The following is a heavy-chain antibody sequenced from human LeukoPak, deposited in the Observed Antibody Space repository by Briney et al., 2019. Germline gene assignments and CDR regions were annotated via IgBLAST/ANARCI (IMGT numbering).Heavy chain of an antibody. Sequence: GGSLRLSCAASGFTFDDYAMHWVRQAPGKGLEWVSGISWNSGSIGYADSVKGRFTISRDNAKNSLYLQMNSLRAEGTALYYCAKGLSGDYDQGYFDYWGQGTLVTVSS. CDR2: ISWNSGSI. V-gene: IGHV3-9*01. CDR3: AKGLSGDYDQGYFDY. J-gene: IGHJ4*02. D-gene: IGHD4-17*01. CDR1: GFTFDDYA.